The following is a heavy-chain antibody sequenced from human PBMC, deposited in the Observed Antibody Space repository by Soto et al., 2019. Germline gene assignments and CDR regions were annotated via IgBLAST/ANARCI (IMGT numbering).Heavy chain of an antibody. D-gene: IGHD3-16*02. J-gene: IGHJ5*02. CDR1: GGSISSSSYY. CDR2: IYYSGST. CDR3: ARHPLDMITFGGVIVISWFDP. V-gene: IGHV4-39*01. Sequence: SETLSVTCTVSGGSISSSSYYWGWIRQPPGKGLEWIGSIYYSGSTYHNPSLKSRVTISVDTSKNQFSLKLSSVTAADTAVYYCARHPLDMITFGGVIVISWFDPWGQGTLVTVSS.